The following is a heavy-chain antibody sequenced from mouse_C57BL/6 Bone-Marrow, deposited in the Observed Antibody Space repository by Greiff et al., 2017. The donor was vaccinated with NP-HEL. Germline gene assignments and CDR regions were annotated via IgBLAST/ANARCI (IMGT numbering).Heavy chain of an antibody. CDR1: GYTFTDYN. D-gene: IGHD2-4*01. CDR2: INPNNGGT. CDR3: ARGGLPYYYAMDY. J-gene: IGHJ4*01. Sequence: EVQLKESGPELVKPGASVKMSCKASGYTFTDYNMHWVKQSHGKSLEWIGYINPNNGGTSYNQKFKGKATLTVNKSSSTAYMELRSLTSEDSAVYYCARGGLPYYYAMDYWGQGTSVTVSS. V-gene: IGHV1-22*01.